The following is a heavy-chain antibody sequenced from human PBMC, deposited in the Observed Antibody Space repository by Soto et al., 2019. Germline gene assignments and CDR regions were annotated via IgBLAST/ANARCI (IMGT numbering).Heavy chain of an antibody. CDR1: GGYVSSGSYY. Sequence: SETLSLTCTVSGGYVSSGSYYWSWIRQPPGKGLEWIGYIYYSGSTNYNPSLKSRVTISVDTSKNQFSLKLSSVTAADTAVYYCARGVSSSWSAKNWFDPWGQGTLVTVSS. J-gene: IGHJ5*02. D-gene: IGHD6-13*01. CDR3: ARGVSSSWSAKNWFDP. V-gene: IGHV4-61*01. CDR2: IYYSGST.